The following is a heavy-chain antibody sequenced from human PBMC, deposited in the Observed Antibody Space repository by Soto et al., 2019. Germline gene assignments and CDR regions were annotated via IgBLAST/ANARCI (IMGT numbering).Heavy chain of an antibody. CDR2: INTSGGST. D-gene: IGHD3-10*01. Sequence: LRLSCAASGFSFSSYAMSWVRQAPGKGLEWVSGINTSGGSTYYADSVKGRFTTSRDNSRNTLYLQMNSLRAEDTAVYYCAKDWVPMDVWGQGTTVTVS. CDR1: GFSFSSYA. V-gene: IGHV3-23*01. J-gene: IGHJ6*02. CDR3: AKDWVPMDV.